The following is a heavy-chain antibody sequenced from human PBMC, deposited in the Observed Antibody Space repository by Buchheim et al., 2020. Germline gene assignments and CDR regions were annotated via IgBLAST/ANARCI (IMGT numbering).Heavy chain of an antibody. J-gene: IGHJ4*02. CDR3: ARDFLPLSVTPFGY. CDR2: IWYDGSNK. Sequence: QVQLVESGGGVVQPGRSLRLSCAASGFTFSSYGMHWVRQAPGKGLEWVAVIWYDGSNKYYADSVKGRFTISRDNSKNTLYLKMNSLRAEDTAVYYCARDFLPLSVTPFGYWGQGTL. CDR1: GFTFSSYG. V-gene: IGHV3-33*01. D-gene: IGHD4-23*01.